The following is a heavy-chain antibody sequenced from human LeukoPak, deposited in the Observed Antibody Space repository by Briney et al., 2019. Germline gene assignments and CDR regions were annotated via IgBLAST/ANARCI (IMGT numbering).Heavy chain of an antibody. CDR2: INPSGGST. J-gene: IGHJ4*02. V-gene: IGHV1-46*01. CDR3: AEDYYDSNGYSSGLNY. CDR1: GYTFTSFY. D-gene: IGHD3-22*01. Sequence: GASVKVSCKASGYTFTSFYMHWVRQAPGQGLEWMGVINPSGGSTSYAQKFQGRVTMTRDTSTSTVYMELSSLRSEDTAVYYCAEDYYDSNGYSSGLNYWGQGTLVTVSS.